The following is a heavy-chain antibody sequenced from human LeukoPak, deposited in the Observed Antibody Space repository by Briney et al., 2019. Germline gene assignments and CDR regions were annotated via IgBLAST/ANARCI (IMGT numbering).Heavy chain of an antibody. CDR3: AKTPNYYYYYGMDV. Sequence: GGSLRLSCAASGFTFSGYAMSWVRQAPGKGLEWVSAISGSGGSTYYADSVKGRFTISRDNSKNTLYLQMNSLRAEDTAVYYCAKTPNYYYYYGMDVWGQGTTVTVSS. CDR1: GFTFSGYA. J-gene: IGHJ6*02. CDR2: ISGSGGST. V-gene: IGHV3-23*01.